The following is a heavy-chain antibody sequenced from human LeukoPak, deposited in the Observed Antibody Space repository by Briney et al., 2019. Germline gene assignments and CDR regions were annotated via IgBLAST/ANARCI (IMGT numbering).Heavy chain of an antibody. CDR1: GFIFSSYW. D-gene: IGHD3-3*01. CDR3: AKVDGSAHSLTFWSGYPRHFDY. Sequence: GGSLRLSCAGSGFIFSSYWMSWVRQAPGKGLEWVANIKQDGSEKDYVDSVKGRFTISRDNAKNSLYLQMNSLRAEDTAVYYCAKVDGSAHSLTFWSGYPRHFDYWGQGTLVTVSS. J-gene: IGHJ4*02. V-gene: IGHV3-7*03. CDR2: IKQDGSEK.